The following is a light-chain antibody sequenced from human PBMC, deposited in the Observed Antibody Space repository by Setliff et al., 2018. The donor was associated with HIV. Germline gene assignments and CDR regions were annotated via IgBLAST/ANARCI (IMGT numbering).Light chain of an antibody. V-gene: IGLV2-14*01. CDR1: NSDVGGYNY. CDR3: SSYRSNNPYV. Sequence: QSALTQPASVSGSPGQSITISCTVTNSDVGGYNYVSWYQQYPGKAPKLMIYEVSNRPSGVSNRFSGSKSGSTASLTISGLQAEDEAEYYCSSYRSNNPYVFGTGTKVTVL. CDR2: EVS. J-gene: IGLJ1*01.